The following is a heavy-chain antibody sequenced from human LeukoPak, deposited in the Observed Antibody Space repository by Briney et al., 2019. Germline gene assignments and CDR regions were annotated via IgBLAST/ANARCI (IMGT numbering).Heavy chain of an antibody. Sequence: GGSLRLSCAASGFTFSSYSMNWVRQAPGKGLEWVSSIGSSSSYIYYADSVKGRFTISRDNAKNSLYLQMNSLRAEDTAVYYCALEGGNLITNYYYGMDVWGQGTTVTVSS. CDR2: IGSSSSYI. D-gene: IGHD3-22*01. J-gene: IGHJ6*02. CDR3: ALEGGNLITNYYYGMDV. V-gene: IGHV3-21*01. CDR1: GFTFSSYS.